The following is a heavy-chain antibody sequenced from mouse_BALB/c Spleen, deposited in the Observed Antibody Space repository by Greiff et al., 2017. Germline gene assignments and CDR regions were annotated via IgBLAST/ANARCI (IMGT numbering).Heavy chain of an antibody. D-gene: IGHD2-10*02. CDR3: ARCPYGNYWYFDV. CDR1: GYSITSDYA. V-gene: IGHV3-2*02. Sequence: EVQLQESGPGLVKPSQSLSLTCTVTGYSITSDYAWNWIRQFPGNKLEWMGYISYSGSTSYNPSLKSRISITRDTSKNQFFLQLNSVTTEDTATYYCARCPYGNYWYFDVWGAGTTVTVSS. J-gene: IGHJ1*01. CDR2: ISYSGST.